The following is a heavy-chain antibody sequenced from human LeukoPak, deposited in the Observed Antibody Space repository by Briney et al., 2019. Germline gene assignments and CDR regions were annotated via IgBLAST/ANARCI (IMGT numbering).Heavy chain of an antibody. CDR3: ARGRTTVRDFDY. D-gene: IGHD4-17*01. V-gene: IGHV4-59*02. Sequence: SETLSLTCTVSGGSVNNYYWNWLRQPPGKGLEWIGYVSNSGSGSTKYNPSLESRVSISVDTSKNQFSLKLRSVTAADTAVYYCARGRTTVRDFDYWGQGTLVTVSS. J-gene: IGHJ4*02. CDR2: VSNSGSGST. CDR1: GGSVNNYY.